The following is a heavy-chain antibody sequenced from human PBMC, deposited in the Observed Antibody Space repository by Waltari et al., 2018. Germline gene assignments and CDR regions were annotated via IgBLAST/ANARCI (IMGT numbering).Heavy chain of an antibody. V-gene: IGHV4-39*07. CDR3: AREGPYYDFWSGSYAFDI. CDR1: GGSISSSSYY. CDR2: ISYSVST. J-gene: IGHJ3*02. D-gene: IGHD3-3*01. Sequence: QLQLQESGPGLVKPSETLSLTCTVSGGSISSSSYYWGWIRQPPGKGLEWIGSISYSVSTYYTPSLKSRVPISVDTSKNQFSLKLSSVTAADTAVYYCAREGPYYDFWSGSYAFDIWGQGTMVTVSS.